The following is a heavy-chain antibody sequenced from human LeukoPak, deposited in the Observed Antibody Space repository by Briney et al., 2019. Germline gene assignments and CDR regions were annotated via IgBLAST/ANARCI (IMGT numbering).Heavy chain of an antibody. V-gene: IGHV5-51*01. Sequence: GESLKISCKGSGYSFTSYWIGWVRQMPGKGLEWMGIIYHGDSDTRYNPSVQGQVTISADKSISTAYLQWSSLKASDTAMYYCARQWSGSWYYFDYWGQGTLVTVSS. CDR2: IYHGDSDT. CDR1: GYSFTSYW. D-gene: IGHD6-13*01. J-gene: IGHJ4*02. CDR3: ARQWSGSWYYFDY.